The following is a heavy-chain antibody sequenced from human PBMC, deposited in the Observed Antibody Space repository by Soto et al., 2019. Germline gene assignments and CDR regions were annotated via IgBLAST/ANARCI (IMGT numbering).Heavy chain of an antibody. J-gene: IGHJ4*02. Sequence: QITLKESGPTLVKPTQTLTLTCTFSGFSLTSPAVGVNWIRQPPGKALEWLALIYWDDDKQYSPSLKSRLTITKDTSKNLVVLTMTNMDPVDTATYYCAHGSGWLSDYWGQGTLVTVSS. CDR2: IYWDDDK. D-gene: IGHD6-19*01. CDR1: GFSLTSPAVG. V-gene: IGHV2-5*02. CDR3: AHGSGWLSDY.